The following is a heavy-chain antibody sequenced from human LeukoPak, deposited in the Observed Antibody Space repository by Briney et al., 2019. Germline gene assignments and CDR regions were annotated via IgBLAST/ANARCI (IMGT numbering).Heavy chain of an antibody. D-gene: IGHD3-3*01. V-gene: IGHV3-7*01. CDR3: ARDRSITIFGVATKDAFDI. CDR1: GFTFSSYW. Sequence: GGSLRLSCAASGFTFSSYWMSWVRQAPGKGLEWVANIKKDGGEKYYVDSVKGRFTISRDNAKNSLYLQMNSLRAEDTAVYYCARDRSITIFGVATKDAFDIWGQGTMVTVSS. CDR2: IKKDGGEK. J-gene: IGHJ3*02.